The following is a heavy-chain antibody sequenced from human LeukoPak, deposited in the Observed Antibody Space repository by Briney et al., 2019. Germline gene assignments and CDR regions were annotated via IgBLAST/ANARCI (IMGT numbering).Heavy chain of an antibody. CDR1: GFTFSSYA. CDR3: AKDQPVGYCSSTSCYIDY. J-gene: IGHJ4*02. CDR2: ISGSGGST. D-gene: IGHD2-2*02. Sequence: GGSLRLSCAASGFTFSSYAMSWVRQAPGRGLEWVSAISGSGGSTYYADSVKGRFTISRDNSKNTLYLRMNSLRAEDTAVYYCAKDQPVGYCSSTSCYIDYWGQGTLVTVSS. V-gene: IGHV3-23*01.